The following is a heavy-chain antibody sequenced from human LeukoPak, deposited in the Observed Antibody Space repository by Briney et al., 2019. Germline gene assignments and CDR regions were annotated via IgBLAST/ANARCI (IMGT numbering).Heavy chain of an antibody. Sequence: GGSLRLSCGASGFTFSTYWMTWVRQAPGKGLEWVANIKQDGSEQYYVDSVKGRFTISRDNARNSLYLQINSLRAEDTAVYYCARGIATGIDFFDPWGQGTLVTVSS. V-gene: IGHV3-7*01. CDR2: IKQDGSEQ. J-gene: IGHJ5*02. CDR1: GFTFSTYW. CDR3: ARGIATGIDFFDP. D-gene: IGHD6-13*01.